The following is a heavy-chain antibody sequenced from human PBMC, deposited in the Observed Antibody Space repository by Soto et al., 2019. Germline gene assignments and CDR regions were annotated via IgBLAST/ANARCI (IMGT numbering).Heavy chain of an antibody. V-gene: IGHV4-59*01. J-gene: IGHJ5*02. CDR2: IYYSGST. CDR1: GGSISSYY. CDR3: ARDTTGTTLGGNWFDP. Sequence: SETLSLTCTVSGGSISSYYWSWIRQPPGKGLEWIGYIYYSGSTNYNPSLKSRVTISVDTSKNQFSLKLSSVTAADTAVFYCARDTTGTTLGGNWFDPWGQGTLVTVSS. D-gene: IGHD1-1*01.